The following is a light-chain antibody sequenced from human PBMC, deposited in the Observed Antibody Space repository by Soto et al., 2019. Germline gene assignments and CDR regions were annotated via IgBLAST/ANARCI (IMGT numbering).Light chain of an antibody. CDR2: EVS. CDR1: SSDVGSYNY. Sequence: QSALTQPASVSASPGQSITIPCTGTSSDVGSYNYVSWYQQHPGKAPKLMIYEVSNRPSGVSNRFSGSKSGNTASLTISGLQAEDEADYYCSSYTSSSTYVFGTGTKVTVL. CDR3: SSYTSSSTYV. J-gene: IGLJ1*01. V-gene: IGLV2-14*01.